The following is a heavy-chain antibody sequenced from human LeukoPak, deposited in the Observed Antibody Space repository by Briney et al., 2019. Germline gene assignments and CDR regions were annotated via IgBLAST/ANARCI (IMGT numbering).Heavy chain of an antibody. Sequence: PGGSLRLSCVASGFSFSTYTMNWVRQAPGKGLEWVSSIRSSGTAIFYADSVKGRFTISRDNAKTSLYLQMNSLRAEDTAVYYCANNVEMATFDYWGQGTLVTVSS. CDR1: GFSFSTYT. V-gene: IGHV3-21*01. D-gene: IGHD5-24*01. CDR2: IRSSGTAI. J-gene: IGHJ4*02. CDR3: ANNVEMATFDY.